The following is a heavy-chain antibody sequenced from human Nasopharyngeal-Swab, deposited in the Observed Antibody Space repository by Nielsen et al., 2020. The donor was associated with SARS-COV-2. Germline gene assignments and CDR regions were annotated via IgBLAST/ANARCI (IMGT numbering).Heavy chain of an antibody. Sequence: WVRQAPGQRLEWMGWINAGNGNTKYSQKFQGRVTITRDTFASTAYMELSSLRPEDTAVYYCARGDYSSSWDRSYYGMDVWGQGTTVTVSS. J-gene: IGHJ6*02. V-gene: IGHV1-3*01. D-gene: IGHD6-13*01. CDR2: INAGNGNT. CDR3: ARGDYSSSWDRSYYGMDV.